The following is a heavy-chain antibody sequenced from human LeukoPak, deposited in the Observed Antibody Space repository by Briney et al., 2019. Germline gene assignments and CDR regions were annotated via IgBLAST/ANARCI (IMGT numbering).Heavy chain of an antibody. Sequence: PSQTLSLTCTVSGGSISSGDYYWSWIRQPPEKGLEWIGYIYYSGSTYYNPSLKSRITISVDTSKNQFSLKLSSVTAADTAVYYCARVDCSGGSCYYFDYWGQGTLVTVSS. D-gene: IGHD2-15*01. V-gene: IGHV4-30-4*01. J-gene: IGHJ4*02. CDR2: IYYSGST. CDR1: GGSISSGDYY. CDR3: ARVDCSGGSCYYFDY.